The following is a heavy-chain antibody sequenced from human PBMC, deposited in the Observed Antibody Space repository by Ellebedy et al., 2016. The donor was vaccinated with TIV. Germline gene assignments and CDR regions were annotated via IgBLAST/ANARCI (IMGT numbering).Heavy chain of an antibody. Sequence: GESLKISXKGSGYIFTTYWISWVRQMPGKGLEWMGRIHPSDSYINYSPSFQGHVTLSADKSISTTYLQWSSLKASDTAIYYCARTYGDYVSGYYYYGMDVWGQGTTVTVSS. CDR2: IHPSDSYI. D-gene: IGHD4-17*01. CDR1: GYIFTTYW. J-gene: IGHJ6*02. CDR3: ARTYGDYVSGYYYYGMDV. V-gene: IGHV5-10-1*01.